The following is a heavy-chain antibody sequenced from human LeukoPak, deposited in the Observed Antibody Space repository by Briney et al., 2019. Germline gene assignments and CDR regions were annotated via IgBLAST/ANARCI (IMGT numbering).Heavy chain of an antibody. Sequence: SETLSLTCAGYGGSFSGYYWRWIRQPPGKGLEWIGEINHSGSTNYNPSLKSRVTISVDTSKNQFSLKLSSVTAADTTVYYCARSWIQLCFGYFQHWGQGTLVTVSS. D-gene: IGHD5-18*01. J-gene: IGHJ1*01. V-gene: IGHV4-34*01. CDR3: ARSWIQLCFGYFQH. CDR1: GGSFSGYY. CDR2: INHSGST.